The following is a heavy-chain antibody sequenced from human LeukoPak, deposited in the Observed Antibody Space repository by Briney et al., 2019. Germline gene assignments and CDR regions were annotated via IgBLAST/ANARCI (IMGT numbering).Heavy chain of an antibody. Sequence: GGTLRLSCAASGFTFDDYAMHWVRQAPGEGLECVSGISWNSGSIGYADSVKGRFTISRDNAKNSLYLQMNSLRAEDMALYYCAKDRSSSWFRYYFDYWGQRTLVTVSS. V-gene: IGHV3-9*03. CDR2: ISWNSGSI. CDR1: GFTFDDYA. CDR3: AKDRSSSWFRYYFDY. J-gene: IGHJ4*02. D-gene: IGHD6-13*01.